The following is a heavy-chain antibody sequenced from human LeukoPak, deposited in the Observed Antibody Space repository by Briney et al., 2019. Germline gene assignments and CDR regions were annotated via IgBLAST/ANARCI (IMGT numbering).Heavy chain of an antibody. CDR1: GYHFTYLW. CDR3: ATTVGGDYFDY. J-gene: IGHJ4*02. V-gene: IGHV5-51*01. D-gene: IGHD3-16*01. Sequence: PGESLKISCKASGYHFTYLWIGWVRQMSGKGLEWMGSMYPGNSDTRYSPSFQGHVTISADSSTTTAYLQWSSLKASATAMFYCATTVGGDYFDYWGQGTLVTVSS. CDR2: MYPGNSDT.